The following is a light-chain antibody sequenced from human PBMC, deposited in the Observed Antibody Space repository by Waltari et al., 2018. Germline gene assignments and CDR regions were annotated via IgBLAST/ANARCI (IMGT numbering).Light chain of an antibody. CDR3: QQSKTIPFT. CDR2: SAS. V-gene: IGKV1-39*01. Sequence: DIQMTQSPSSLSASVGDRVTITCRASQTIYNYLNLYQQKPGKTPKVLIHSASTLQTGVPSRFSGRRSGTDFTLTISSLQPEDFATSYCQQSKTIPFTFGQGTKLEIK. J-gene: IGKJ2*01. CDR1: QTIYNY.